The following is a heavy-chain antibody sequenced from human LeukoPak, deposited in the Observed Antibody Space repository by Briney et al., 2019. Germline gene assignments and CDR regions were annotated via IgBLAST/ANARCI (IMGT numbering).Heavy chain of an antibody. CDR1: GFTFNSHG. CDR2: TSGSGGNT. Sequence: GGTLRLSCAASGFTFNSHGMSWVRQAPGKGLEWVSATSGSGGNTYYADSVKGRFTISRDNSKNTLFLQMNSLRVEDTAVYYCARDRSGSSSVDDAFDIWGQGIMVTVSS. J-gene: IGHJ3*02. D-gene: IGHD1-26*01. V-gene: IGHV3-23*01. CDR3: ARDRSGSSSVDDAFDI.